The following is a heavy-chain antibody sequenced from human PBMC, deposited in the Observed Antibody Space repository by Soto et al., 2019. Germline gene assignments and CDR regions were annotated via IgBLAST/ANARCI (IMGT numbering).Heavy chain of an antibody. Sequence: EVQLVQSGAEVKKPGESLKISCKGSGYSFTNFWIAWVRQMPVKGLECMGIIYPGDSDTKYSPSFQGQVTISTDKSISTAYLQWSSLKSSDTAMYYCARKYGTYVDYWGQGTLVTVSS. V-gene: IGHV5-51*01. CDR1: GYSFTNFW. D-gene: IGHD1-26*01. CDR3: ARKYGTYVDY. J-gene: IGHJ4*02. CDR2: IYPGDSDT.